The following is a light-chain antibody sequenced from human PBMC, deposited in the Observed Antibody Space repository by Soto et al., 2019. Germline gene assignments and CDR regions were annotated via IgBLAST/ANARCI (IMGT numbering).Light chain of an antibody. CDR1: QGIGST. V-gene: IGKV3-15*01. CDR2: DSS. J-gene: IGKJ4*01. CDR3: QRYNNWQLT. Sequence: EIGLTQSPAALSVSPGERVTLSCRASQGIGSTLAWYQQKPGQTPRLLIYDSSTRAIGIPTRFSGSRSGTEFTLTINGLQSEDFAVYYCQRYNNWQLTFGGGTKVDIK.